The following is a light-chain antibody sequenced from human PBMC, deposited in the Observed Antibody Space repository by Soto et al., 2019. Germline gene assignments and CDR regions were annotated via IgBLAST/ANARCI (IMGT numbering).Light chain of an antibody. J-gene: IGKJ1*01. CDR1: QSISNH. CDR3: QQYDKYST. CDR2: AAS. Sequence: DIQMTQSPSSLSASVEDRVIITCRASQSISNHLNWYQQKPGKAPKLLIFAASSLQSGVPSRFSGSGSGTEFTLTVTSLQPEDFATYFCQQYDKYSTFGHGTKV. V-gene: IGKV1-39*01.